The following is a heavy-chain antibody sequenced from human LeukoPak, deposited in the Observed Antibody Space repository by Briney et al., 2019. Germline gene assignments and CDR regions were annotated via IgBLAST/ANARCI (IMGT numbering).Heavy chain of an antibody. V-gene: IGHV3-48*02. Sequence: PGGSLRLSCAASGFTFSSYSMNWVRQAPGKGLEWVSYISSSSSTIYYADSVKGRFTISRDNAKNSLYLQMNSLRDEDTAAYYCARVWGIAAAGGEIEYWGQGTLVTVSS. D-gene: IGHD6-13*01. J-gene: IGHJ4*02. CDR3: ARVWGIAAAGGEIEY. CDR2: ISSSSSTI. CDR1: GFTFSSYS.